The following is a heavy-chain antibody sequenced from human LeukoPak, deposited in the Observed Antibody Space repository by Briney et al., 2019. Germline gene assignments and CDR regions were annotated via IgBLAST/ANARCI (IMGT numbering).Heavy chain of an antibody. V-gene: IGHV1-46*01. CDR3: ARGGMGIQLWSFDY. Sequence: ASVKVSCKASGYTFTSYYMHWVRQAPGQGLEWMGIINPSGGSTSYSEKFQGRVAMTRDTSTSTVYIELSGLRSEDTAVYYCARGGMGIQLWSFDYWGQGTLVTVSS. J-gene: IGHJ4*02. D-gene: IGHD5-18*01. CDR2: INPSGGST. CDR1: GYTFTSYY.